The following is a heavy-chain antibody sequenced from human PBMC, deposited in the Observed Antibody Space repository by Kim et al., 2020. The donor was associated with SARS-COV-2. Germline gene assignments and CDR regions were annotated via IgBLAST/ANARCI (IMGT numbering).Heavy chain of an antibody. V-gene: IGHV4-39*01. CDR2: IYYSGST. D-gene: IGHD6-19*01. J-gene: IGHJ5*02. CDR3: ARQCGYSSAWYDC. Sequence: SETLSLTCSVSGGSISSSSYYWGWIRQPPGKGLEWIGSIYYSGSTYYNPSLKSRVTISVDTSKNQFSLKLSSVTAADTAVYYCARQCGYSSAWYDCWGQG. CDR1: GGSISSSSYY.